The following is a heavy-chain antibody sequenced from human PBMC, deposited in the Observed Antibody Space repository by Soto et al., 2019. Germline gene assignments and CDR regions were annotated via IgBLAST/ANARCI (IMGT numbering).Heavy chain of an antibody. J-gene: IGHJ6*02. Sequence: SETLSLTCTVSGGSVSSGSYYWSWIRQPPGKGLEWIGYIYYSGSTNYNPSLKSRVTISVDTSKNQFSLKLSSVTAADTAVYYRARDSMTTDYYYYGMDVWGQGTTVTVSS. V-gene: IGHV4-61*01. CDR3: ARDSMTTDYYYYGMDV. CDR2: IYYSGST. CDR1: GGSVSSGSYY. D-gene: IGHD4-4*01.